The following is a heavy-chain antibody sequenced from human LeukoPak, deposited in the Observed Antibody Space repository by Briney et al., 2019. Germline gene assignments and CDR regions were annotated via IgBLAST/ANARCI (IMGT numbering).Heavy chain of an antibody. Sequence: GGSLRLSCAASGSTFSSYGMHWVRQAPGKGLEWVAFIRYDGSNKYYADSVKGRFTISRENSKNTLYLQMNSLRAEDTAVYYCAKDRSSSSVYWGQGTLVTVSS. D-gene: IGHD6-6*01. J-gene: IGHJ4*02. CDR2: IRYDGSNK. V-gene: IGHV3-30*02. CDR3: AKDRSSSSVY. CDR1: GSTFSSYG.